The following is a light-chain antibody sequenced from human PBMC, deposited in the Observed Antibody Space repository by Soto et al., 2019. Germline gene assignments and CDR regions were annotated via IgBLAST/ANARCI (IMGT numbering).Light chain of an antibody. CDR2: VGS. CDR1: QSLLKYKGYVY. J-gene: IGKJ4*01. CDR3: MQALQIPMT. V-gene: IGKV2-28*01. Sequence: DIVMSQSPVTLPVTPGEPASISCRSSQSLLKYKGYVYLDWYVQKPGQSPQLLIYVGSNRASGVPDRFSGSVSGTDFTLEISRVEAEDVAIYFCMQALQIPMTFGGGTRLDI.